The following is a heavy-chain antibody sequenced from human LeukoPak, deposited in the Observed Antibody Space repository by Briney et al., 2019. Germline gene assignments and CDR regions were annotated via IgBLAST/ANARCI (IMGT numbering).Heavy chain of an antibody. J-gene: IGHJ4*02. Sequence: SETLSLTCTVSGGSISSYYWSWIRQPAGKGLEWIGRIYTSGSTNYNPSLKSRVTMSVDTSKNQFSLKLSSVTAADTAVYYCARQAKYNWNRGIFDYWGQGTLVTVSS. V-gene: IGHV4-4*07. CDR1: GGSISSYY. CDR3: ARQAKYNWNRGIFDY. D-gene: IGHD1-20*01. CDR2: IYTSGST.